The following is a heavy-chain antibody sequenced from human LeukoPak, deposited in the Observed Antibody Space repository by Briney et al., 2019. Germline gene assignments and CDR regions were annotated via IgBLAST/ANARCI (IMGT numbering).Heavy chain of an antibody. CDR2: ITTDGSST. J-gene: IGHJ4*02. D-gene: IGHD3-3*01. V-gene: IGHV3-74*01. CDR3: ARGTYYDFWSALGEIDY. Sequence: GGSLRLSCAASGFTFDDYAMHWVRQAPGKGLVWVSRITTDGSSTSYADSVKGRFTISRDNAKNTLYLQMNSLRAEDTAVYYCARGTYYDFWSALGEIDYWGQGTLVTVSS. CDR1: GFTFDDYA.